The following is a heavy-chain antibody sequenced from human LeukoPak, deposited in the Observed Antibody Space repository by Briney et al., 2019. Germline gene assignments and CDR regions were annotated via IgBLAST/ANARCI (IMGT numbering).Heavy chain of an antibody. CDR1: GFTFSNYW. CDR2: INSDGSST. CDR3: ARGDYGDYVDY. Sequence: GGSLRLSCAASGFTFSNYWMHWVRQAPGEGLVWVSRINSDGSSTSYADSVKGRFAISRDNAKNTLYLQMNSLRAEDTAVYYCARGDYGDYVDYWGQGTLVTVSS. D-gene: IGHD4-17*01. V-gene: IGHV3-74*01. J-gene: IGHJ4*02.